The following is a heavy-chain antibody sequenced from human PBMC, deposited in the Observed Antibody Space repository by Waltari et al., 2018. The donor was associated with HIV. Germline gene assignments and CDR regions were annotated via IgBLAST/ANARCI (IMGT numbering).Heavy chain of an antibody. J-gene: IGHJ4*02. CDR3: ARGGSYGGYYFDY. Sequence: QVQLQESGPGLVKPSQTLSLTCTVSGGSISSGSYYGSWIRQPAGKGLEWIGRIDTSGSTNYNPSLKSRVTISVDTSKNQFSLKLSSVTAADTAVYYCARGGSYGGYYFDYWGQGTLVTVSS. CDR2: IDTSGST. CDR1: GGSISSGSYY. V-gene: IGHV4-61*02. D-gene: IGHD4-17*01.